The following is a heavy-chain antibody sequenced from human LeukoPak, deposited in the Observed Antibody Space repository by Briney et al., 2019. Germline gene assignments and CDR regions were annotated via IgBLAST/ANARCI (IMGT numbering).Heavy chain of an antibody. CDR3: ARGSFYDSSCYFDY. CDR1: GFTFSSYD. V-gene: IGHV3-13*01. J-gene: IGHJ4*02. D-gene: IGHD3-22*01. CDR2: IGTAGDT. Sequence: GGSLRLSCAASGFTFSSYDMHWVRQATGKGLEWVSAIGTAGDTYYPGSVKGRFTISRENAKNSLYLQMNSLRAGDTAMYYCARGSFYDSSCYFDYWGQGTLVTVSS.